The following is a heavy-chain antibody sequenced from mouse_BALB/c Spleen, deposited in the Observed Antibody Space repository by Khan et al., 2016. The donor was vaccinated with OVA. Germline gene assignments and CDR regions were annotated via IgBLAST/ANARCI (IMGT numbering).Heavy chain of an antibody. CDR2: MNTYTGEP. CDR3: VRFHGGY. CDR1: GYTFQDYV. Sequence: QIQLVQSGPELKKTGETVKLSCKAFGYTFQDYVMNWVKQSPGEGLKWMGWMNTYTGEPTYADDFEGRFAFSLETSAHPAYLQISSLHDEATATYFLVRFHGGYWGQGTALTVSS. J-gene: IGHJ2*01. V-gene: IGHV9-3-1*01.